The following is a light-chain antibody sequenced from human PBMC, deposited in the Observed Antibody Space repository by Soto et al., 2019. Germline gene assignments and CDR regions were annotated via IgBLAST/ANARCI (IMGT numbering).Light chain of an antibody. Sequence: EIVLTQSPGTLSLSPGERATLSCRASQSVSNFLAWYQQKPGQAPRLLIFDASTRATGIQDRFSGSGSGTDFTLTISSLEPEDFAVYYCQQYGSSPWTLGQGTKVDIK. CDR3: QQYGSSPWT. V-gene: IGKV3-20*01. CDR1: QSVSNF. J-gene: IGKJ1*01. CDR2: DAS.